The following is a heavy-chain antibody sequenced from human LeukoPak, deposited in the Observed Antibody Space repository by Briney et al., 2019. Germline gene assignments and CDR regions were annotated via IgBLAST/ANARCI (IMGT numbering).Heavy chain of an antibody. CDR2: IYYSGPT. V-gene: IGHV4-39*07. CDR3: ARDDFWSGYYSDY. Sequence: PSETLSLTCTVSGGSISSSPYYWGWIRQPPGKGLEWIGSIYYSGPTHYNPSLESRVTISVDTSKNQFSLKLASVTAADTAVYYCARDDFWSGYYSDYWGQGTLVTVSS. CDR1: GGSISSSPYY. D-gene: IGHD3-3*01. J-gene: IGHJ4*02.